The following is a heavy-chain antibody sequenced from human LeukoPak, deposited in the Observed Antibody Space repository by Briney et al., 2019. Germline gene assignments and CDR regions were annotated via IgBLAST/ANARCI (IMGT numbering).Heavy chain of an antibody. V-gene: IGHV4-4*07. D-gene: IGHD1-7*01. CDR2: IYSSGST. Sequence: PETLSLTCTVSGGSLSSLFGSWIRQPAGQGLEWIGRIYSSGSTNYNPPPMRRVSMSVDTTKIQFSLKPSSVTAADTAVYYCSRDSDMTGTTLGLFDYWGQGTLVTVSS. CDR1: GGSLSSLF. J-gene: IGHJ4*02. CDR3: SRDSDMTGTTLGLFDY.